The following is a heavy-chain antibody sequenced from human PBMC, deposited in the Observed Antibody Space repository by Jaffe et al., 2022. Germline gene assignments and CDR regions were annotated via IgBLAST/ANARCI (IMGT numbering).Heavy chain of an antibody. CDR2: IRYDGSNK. CDR1: GFTFSSYG. V-gene: IGHV3-30*02. D-gene: IGHD3-22*01. J-gene: IGHJ4*02. CDR3: AKDSDPYYDSSGYYSGGCDY. Sequence: QVQLVESGGGVVQPGGSLRLSCAASGFTFSSYGMHWVRQAPGKGLEWVAFIRYDGSNKYYADSVKGRFTISRDNSKNTLYLQMNSLRAEDTAVYYCAKDSDPYYDSSGYYSGGCDYWGQGTLVTVSS.